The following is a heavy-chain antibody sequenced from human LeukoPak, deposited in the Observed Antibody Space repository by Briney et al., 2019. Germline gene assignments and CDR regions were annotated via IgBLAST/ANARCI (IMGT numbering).Heavy chain of an antibody. V-gene: IGHV3-48*03. Sequence: PGGSLRLSCVASGFILSTSEMNWVRQAPGKGLEWVSFIASDGTIYYADSVKGRFTLSRDNAKNSLYLQMNSLRAEDTALYHCARRGSGYYLGWFDPWGQGTLVTVSS. J-gene: IGHJ5*02. D-gene: IGHD3-22*01. CDR2: IASDGTI. CDR3: ARRGSGYYLGWFDP. CDR1: GFILSTSE.